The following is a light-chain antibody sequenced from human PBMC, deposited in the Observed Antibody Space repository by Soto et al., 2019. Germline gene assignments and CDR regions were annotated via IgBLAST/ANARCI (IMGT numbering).Light chain of an antibody. CDR1: QSVSDN. CDR3: QQRGNWPYT. CDR2: DAS. V-gene: IGKV3-11*01. Sequence: EIVLTQSPATLSLSPGERATLSCRASQSVSDNLAWYQQRPGQAPRLLIYDASSRATGIPARFSGSGSGTDFTLTISSLESEDFAVYYCQQRGNWPYTFGQGTKLEIK. J-gene: IGKJ2*01.